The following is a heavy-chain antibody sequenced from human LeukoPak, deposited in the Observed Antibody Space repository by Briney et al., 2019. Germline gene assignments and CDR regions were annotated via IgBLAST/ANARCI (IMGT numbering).Heavy chain of an antibody. Sequence: PGGSLRLSCAASGFTFSSYNMNWVRQAPGKGLEWVSSISSSSSYIYYADSVKGRFAISRDNSKNTLYLQMNNLRAEDTALYYCANDGSSRSFDYWGQGTLVTVSS. CDR3: ANDGSSRSFDY. J-gene: IGHJ4*02. V-gene: IGHV3-21*04. CDR1: GFTFSSYN. CDR2: ISSSSSYI. D-gene: IGHD6-6*01.